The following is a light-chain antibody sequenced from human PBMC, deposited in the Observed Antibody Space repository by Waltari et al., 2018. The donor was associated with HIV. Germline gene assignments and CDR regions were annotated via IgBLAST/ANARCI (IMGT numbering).Light chain of an antibody. CDR2: SNN. J-gene: IGLJ1*01. CDR1: SSNNGRHT. CDR3: ATWDDSLNGYV. Sequence: QSVLTQPPSASGTPGPRITISCSGGSSNNGRHTINSYQQLAGTAPKLVIYSNNQRPSGVPDRFSGSKSGTSASLAISGLQSEDEAEYYCATWDDSLNGYVFGTGTKVTVL. V-gene: IGLV1-44*01.